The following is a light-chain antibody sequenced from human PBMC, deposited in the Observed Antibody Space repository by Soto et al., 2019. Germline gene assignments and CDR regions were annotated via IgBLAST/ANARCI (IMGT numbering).Light chain of an antibody. CDR1: QSISNY. Sequence: DIQMTQSPSSLSASVGDRVTITCRASQSISNYLNWYQPKLREAAKLLIYAASSLQSGVPSRFSGSGSGTEFTLTISGLQPEDSASYFCQQSMSAPLTFGGGTKVEIK. CDR3: QQSMSAPLT. J-gene: IGKJ4*01. V-gene: IGKV1-39*01. CDR2: AAS.